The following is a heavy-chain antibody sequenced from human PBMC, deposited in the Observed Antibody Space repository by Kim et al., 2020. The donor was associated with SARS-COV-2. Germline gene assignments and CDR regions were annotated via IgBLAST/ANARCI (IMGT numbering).Heavy chain of an antibody. J-gene: IGHJ6*02. Sequence: GGSLRLSCAASGFTFSSYSMNWVRQAPGKGLEWVSSISSSSSYIYYADSVKGRFTISRDNAKNSLYLQMNSLRAEDTAVYYCARNIRSNYGMDVWGQGTTVTVSS. CDR1: GFTFSSYS. CDR3: ARNIRSNYGMDV. V-gene: IGHV3-21*01. CDR2: ISSSSSYI.